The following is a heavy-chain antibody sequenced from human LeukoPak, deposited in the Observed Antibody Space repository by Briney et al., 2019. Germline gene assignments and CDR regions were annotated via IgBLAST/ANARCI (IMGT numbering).Heavy chain of an antibody. Sequence: SETLSLTCTVSGGSINNYYWSWIRQPAGKGLGWIGRIYITGSTYYNPSLKSRVTISIDTSKNQFSLKLSSVTAADTAVYYCARRHRITMVRGVPDYWGQGTLVTVSS. CDR2: IYITGST. V-gene: IGHV4-4*07. CDR1: GGSINNYY. J-gene: IGHJ4*02. CDR3: ARRHRITMVRGVPDY. D-gene: IGHD3-10*01.